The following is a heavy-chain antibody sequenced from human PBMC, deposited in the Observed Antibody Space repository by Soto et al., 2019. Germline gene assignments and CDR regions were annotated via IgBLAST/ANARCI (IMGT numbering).Heavy chain of an antibody. J-gene: IGHJ4*02. CDR1: GFTFRTYG. D-gene: IGHD4-17*01. CDR2: TATDGSDQ. V-gene: IGHV3-30*03. CDR3: ASDDYGGNTHFLDY. Sequence: QVQLVESGGGVVQPGRSLRLSCEVSGFTFRTYGIHWVRQAPGKGLEWVAVTATDGSDQRYADSVKGRFTISRDNSRNTLYLPMNSLRIEDTAVYYCASDDYGGNTHFLDYWGEGALVTVSS.